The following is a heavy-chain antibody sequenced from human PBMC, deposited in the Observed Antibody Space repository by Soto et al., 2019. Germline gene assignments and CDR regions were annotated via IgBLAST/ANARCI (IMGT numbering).Heavy chain of an antibody. V-gene: IGHV3-23*01. CDR3: EKDQMDAQLGYYYYYGMDV. CDR1: GFTFSSYA. CDR2: ISGSGGST. J-gene: IGHJ6*02. Sequence: PGGSLRLSCAASGFTFSSYAMSWVRQAPGKGLEWVSAISGSGGSTYYADSVKGRSTISRDNSKNTLYLQMNSLRAEDTAVYYCEKDQMDAQLGYYYYYGMDVWGQGTTVTVSS. D-gene: IGHD6-6*01.